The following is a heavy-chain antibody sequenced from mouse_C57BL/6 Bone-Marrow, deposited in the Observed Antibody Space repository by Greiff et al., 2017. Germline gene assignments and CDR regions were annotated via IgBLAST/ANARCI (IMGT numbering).Heavy chain of an antibody. D-gene: IGHD1-1*01. J-gene: IGHJ4*01. CDR2: IYPRDGST. CDR1: GYTFTDHT. Sequence: VQLQQSDAELVKPGASVQISCKASGYTFTDHTIHWMKQRPEQGLEWIGYIYPRDGSTKYNEKFKGKATLTADKSSSTAYMQLNSLTSEDSAVYFCERDYYGSSYGNAMDYWGQGTSVTVSS. CDR3: ERDYYGSSYGNAMDY. V-gene: IGHV1-78*01.